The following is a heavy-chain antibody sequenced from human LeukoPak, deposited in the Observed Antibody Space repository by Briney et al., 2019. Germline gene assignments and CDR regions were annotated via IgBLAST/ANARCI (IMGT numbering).Heavy chain of an antibody. CDR2: INPNSGGT. D-gene: IGHD2-2*01. J-gene: IGHJ4*02. Sequence: ASVKVSCKASGYTFTGYYMHWVRQAPGQGLEWMGWINPNSGGTNYAQKFQGRVTMTRDTSISTAYMELSRLRSDDTAVYYCARERRYCSSTSCYVEFREGYDYWGQGTLVTVSS. V-gene: IGHV1-2*02. CDR1: GYTFTGYY. CDR3: ARERRYCSSTSCYVEFREGYDY.